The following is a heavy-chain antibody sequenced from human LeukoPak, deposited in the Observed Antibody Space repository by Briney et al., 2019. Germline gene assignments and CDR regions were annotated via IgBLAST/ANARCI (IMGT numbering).Heavy chain of an antibody. CDR1: GFTFSIYL. CDR2: IKQDGSEK. D-gene: IGHD4-17*01. J-gene: IGHJ4*02. CDR3: ARYYGSDY. Sequence: GGSLRLSCAASGFTFSIYLMNWVRQAPGEGLEWVANIKQDGSEKYYVDSVKGRITISRDNAKNSLYLQMNNLRAEDTAVYYCARYYGSDYWGQGTLVTVSS. V-gene: IGHV3-7*01.